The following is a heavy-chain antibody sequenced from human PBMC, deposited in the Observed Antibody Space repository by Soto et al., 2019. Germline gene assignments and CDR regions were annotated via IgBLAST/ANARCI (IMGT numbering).Heavy chain of an antibody. Sequence: SETLSLTCTVSGGSISSGDYYWSWIRQPPGKGLEWIGYIYYSGSTYYNPSLKSRVTISVDTSKNQFSLKLSPVTAADTAVYCCARARGARYFDYWGQGTLVTVSS. CDR1: GGSISSGDYY. J-gene: IGHJ4*02. CDR3: ARARGARYFDY. CDR2: IYYSGST. V-gene: IGHV4-30-4*01. D-gene: IGHD2-15*01.